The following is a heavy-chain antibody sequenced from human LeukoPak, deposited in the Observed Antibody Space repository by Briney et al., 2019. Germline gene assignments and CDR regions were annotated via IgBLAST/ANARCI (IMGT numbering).Heavy chain of an antibody. CDR3: AIHTNVDISSFMDV. V-gene: IGHV4-4*09. CDR2: IYSSGNT. D-gene: IGHD2-8*01. Sequence: SKTLSLTCTVSGDSFSAYYWSWVRQPPGRGLEWIGYIYSSGNTNYNPSLKSRVTISVGTSKKQHSLKLTSVTAADTAVYYCAIHTNVDISSFMDVWGKGTTVTVSS. CDR1: GDSFSAYY. J-gene: IGHJ6*03.